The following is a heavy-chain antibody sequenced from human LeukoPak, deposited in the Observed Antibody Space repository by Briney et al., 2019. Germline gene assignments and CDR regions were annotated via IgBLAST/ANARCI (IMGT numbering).Heavy chain of an antibody. Sequence: GGSLRLSCAESGFTFSSYEMNWVRQAPGKGLEWVSYISSSGSTIYYADSVKGRFTISRDNAKNSLYLQMNSLRAEDTAVYYCASVGYCGGDCYSAHFDYWGQGTLVTVSS. CDR3: ASVGYCGGDCYSAHFDY. D-gene: IGHD2-21*02. CDR1: GFTFSSYE. J-gene: IGHJ4*02. CDR2: ISSSGSTI. V-gene: IGHV3-48*03.